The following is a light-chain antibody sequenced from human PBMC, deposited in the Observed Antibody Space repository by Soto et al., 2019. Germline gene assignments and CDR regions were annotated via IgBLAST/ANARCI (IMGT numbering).Light chain of an antibody. CDR1: SSDVGRYNL. J-gene: IGLJ2*01. CDR2: EDN. Sequence: QSVLTQPASVSGSPGQSITISCTGTSSDVGRYNLVSWYQQYPGKAPKLMIYEDNKRPSGVSNRFSGSKSGNKASLTISGLQAEDEADYYCCSYAGRTVSTTLFGGGTKLTVL. V-gene: IGLV2-23*01. CDR3: CSYAGRTVSTTL.